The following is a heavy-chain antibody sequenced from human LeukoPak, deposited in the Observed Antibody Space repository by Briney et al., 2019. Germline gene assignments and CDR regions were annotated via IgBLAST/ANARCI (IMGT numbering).Heavy chain of an antibody. V-gene: IGHV3-64*01. D-gene: IGHD2-2*02. CDR2: ISSNGGST. J-gene: IGHJ6*02. CDR1: GFTFSSYA. CDR3: ARGVDIVVVPAAIRINYYYGMDV. Sequence: PGGSLRLSCAASGFTFSSYAMHWVRQAPGKGLEYVSAISSNGGSTYYANSVKGRFTISRDNSKNTLYLQMGSLRAEDTAVYYCARGVDIVVVPAAIRINYYYGMDVWGQGTTVTVSS.